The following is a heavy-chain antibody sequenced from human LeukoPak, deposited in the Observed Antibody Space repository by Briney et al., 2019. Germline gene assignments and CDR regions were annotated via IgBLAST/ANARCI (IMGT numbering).Heavy chain of an antibody. J-gene: IGHJ4*02. CDR2: IYHSGGT. CDR3: ARDQRGYYYDSSGYYYDY. CDR1: GGSISSGDYY. V-gene: IGHV4-39*07. D-gene: IGHD3-22*01. Sequence: PSETLSLTCTVSGGSISSGDYYWGWIRQPPGKGLEWIGNIYHSGGTYYNPSLKSRVTISVDTSKNQFSLKLSSVTAADTAVYYCARDQRGYYYDSSGYYYDYWGQGTLVTVSS.